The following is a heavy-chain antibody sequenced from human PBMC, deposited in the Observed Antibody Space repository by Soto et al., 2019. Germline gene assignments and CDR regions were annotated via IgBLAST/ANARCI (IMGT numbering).Heavy chain of an antibody. Sequence: QVQLVQSGAEVKKPGASVKVSCKASGYTFTTYDINWVRQATGQGLEWMGWMNPNRGNTGYAQKFQGRVTMTRNTSKSTAYMELSSLRSEDTAVYYCARGINYYDSGDDAFDIWGQGTMVTVSS. D-gene: IGHD3-10*01. J-gene: IGHJ3*02. CDR3: ARGINYYDSGDDAFDI. V-gene: IGHV1-8*01. CDR1: GYTFTTYD. CDR2: MNPNRGNT.